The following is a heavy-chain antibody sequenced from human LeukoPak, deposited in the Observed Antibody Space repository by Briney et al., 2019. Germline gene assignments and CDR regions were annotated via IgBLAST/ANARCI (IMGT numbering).Heavy chain of an antibody. Sequence: SETLSLTCAVSGGSFNSHYWSWIRQSPGEGLEWIGYIYYSGSTNYNPSLKSRVTISVDTSKSQFSLNLTSVTAADTAVYYCATSAYYYYMDVWGEGAKVTV. CDR1: GGSFNSHY. CDR2: IYYSGST. J-gene: IGHJ6*03. V-gene: IGHV4-59*11. CDR3: ATSAYYYYMDV.